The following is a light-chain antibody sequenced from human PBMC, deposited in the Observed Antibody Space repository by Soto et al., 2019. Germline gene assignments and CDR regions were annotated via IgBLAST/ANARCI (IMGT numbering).Light chain of an antibody. CDR1: SSNIGSNS. Sequence: QSVLTQPPSASVTPGQRVTISCSGSSSNIGSNSVYWYQQLTGTAPKLLIYRNNQRPSGVPDRFSCSKSGSSASLAISGLRSEDEADYYCAAWDDSGRGVLFGGGTKLTVL. J-gene: IGLJ2*01. CDR2: RNN. V-gene: IGLV1-47*01. CDR3: AAWDDSGRGVL.